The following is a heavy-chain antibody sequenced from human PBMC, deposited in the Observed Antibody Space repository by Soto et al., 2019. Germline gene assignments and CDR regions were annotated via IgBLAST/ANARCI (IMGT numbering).Heavy chain of an antibody. CDR2: ISLDGGST. V-gene: IGHV3-43D*04. Sequence: PGGSLRLSCAASVFTFDDYAMHLVRQAPGKGLECVSLISLDGGSTYYADSVKGRFTISRDNSKNSLYLQMNSLRAEETALYYCAKDLVGSRRPYYYYYGMDVWGQGNTVTVSS. CDR3: AKDLVGSRRPYYYYYGMDV. D-gene: IGHD1-26*01. J-gene: IGHJ6*02. CDR1: VFTFDDYA.